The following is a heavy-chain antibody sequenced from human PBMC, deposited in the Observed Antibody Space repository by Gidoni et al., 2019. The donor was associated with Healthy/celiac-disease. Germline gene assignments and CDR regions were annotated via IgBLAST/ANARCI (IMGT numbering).Heavy chain of an antibody. CDR3: ARTGGLRSPKRRAYYFDY. V-gene: IGHV4-34*01. CDR2: INHRGST. Sequence: QVQLQQWGAGLLKPSETLSLTCAVYGGSFSCYSWSWIRQSPGKGLEWSREINHRGSTHHNPSLKSRVTISVDTSKNQFSLKLSSVTAADTAVYYCARTGGLRSPKRRAYYFDYWGQGTLVTVSS. CDR1: GGSFSCYS. J-gene: IGHJ4*02. D-gene: IGHD4-17*01.